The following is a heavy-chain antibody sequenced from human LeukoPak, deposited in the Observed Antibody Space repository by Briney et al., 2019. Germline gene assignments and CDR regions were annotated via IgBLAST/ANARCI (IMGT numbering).Heavy chain of an antibody. J-gene: IGHJ4*02. D-gene: IGHD6-13*01. CDR3: AKDKGRAAAGFDY. CDR1: GFTFSSYA. CDR2: ISGTGYST. Sequence: GGSLRLSCAASGFTFSSYAMSWVRQAPGKGLEWVSTISGTGYSTYYADSVKGRFTISRDNSKNALFLQMNSLRAEDTAVYYCAKDKGRAAAGFDYWGQGTLVTVSS. V-gene: IGHV3-23*01.